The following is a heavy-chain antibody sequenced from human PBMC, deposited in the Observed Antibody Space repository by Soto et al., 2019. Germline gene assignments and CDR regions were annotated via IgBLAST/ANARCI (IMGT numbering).Heavy chain of an antibody. V-gene: IGHV2-5*02. J-gene: IGHJ6*02. CDR3: AHSPTGRYCSGGSCFYYYYGMDV. CDR1: GFSLSTSGVG. D-gene: IGHD2-15*01. Sequence: QITLKESGPTLVKPTQTLTLTCTFSGFSLSTSGVGVGWIRQPPGKALEWLALIYWDDDKRYSPSLKSRLTITKDTSKNQXXLXMXTMDPVDTATYYCAHSPTGRYCSGGSCFYYYYGMDVWGQGTTVTVSS. CDR2: IYWDDDK.